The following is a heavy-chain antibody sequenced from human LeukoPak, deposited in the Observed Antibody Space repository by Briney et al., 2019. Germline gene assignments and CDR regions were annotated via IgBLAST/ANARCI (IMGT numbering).Heavy chain of an antibody. J-gene: IGHJ6*02. CDR1: GFIFSNFG. CDR2: IWHDGSDK. CDR3: ARISCTGGSCRPYSYYDMDV. V-gene: IGHV3-33*01. Sequence: GGSLRLSCAASGFIFSNFGMHWVRQAPGRGLEWVAVIWHDGSDKYYADSVKGRFSISRDNSKNTLYLQVNSLRVEDTAVYYCARISCTGGSCRPYSYYDMDVWGQGTTVTVSS. D-gene: IGHD2-15*01.